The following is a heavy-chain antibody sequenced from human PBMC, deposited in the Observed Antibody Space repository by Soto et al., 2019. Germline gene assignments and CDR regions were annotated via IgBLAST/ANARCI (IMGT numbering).Heavy chain of an antibody. CDR1: GFSLSTSGMC. J-gene: IGHJ5*02. CDR2: IDWDDDK. D-gene: IGHD3-3*01. V-gene: IGHV2-70*01. CDR3: ARATYYDFWSGYNYRMAHWFDP. Sequence: SGPTLVNPTQTLTLTCTFSGFSLSTSGMCVSWIRQPPGKALEWLALIDWDDDKYYSTSLKTRLTISKDTSKNQVVLTMTNMDPVDTATYYCARATYYDFWSGYNYRMAHWFDPWGQGTLVTVSS.